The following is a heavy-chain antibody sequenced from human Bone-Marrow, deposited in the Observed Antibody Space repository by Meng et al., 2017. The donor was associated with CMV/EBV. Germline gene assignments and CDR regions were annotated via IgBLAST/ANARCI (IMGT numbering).Heavy chain of an antibody. CDR3: ARAGGFGSYSGMDV. D-gene: IGHD3-10*01. Sequence: SETLSLTCSVSGGSISGSFWTWIRQPPGKGLEWIGYIHSDGTTNYSPSLKSRVTMSVDTSKNQFSLKVTYVTAADTAVYYCARAGGFGSYSGMDVWRQGTTVTVSS. J-gene: IGHJ6*02. CDR2: IHSDGTT. V-gene: IGHV4-59*01. CDR1: GGSISGSF.